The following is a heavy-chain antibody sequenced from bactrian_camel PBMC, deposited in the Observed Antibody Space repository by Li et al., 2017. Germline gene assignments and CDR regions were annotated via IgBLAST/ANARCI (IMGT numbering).Heavy chain of an antibody. V-gene: IGHV3S6*01. D-gene: IGHD6*01. CDR1: GFTFSRYG. CDR3: AADSSSWYHYYR. Sequence: HVQLVESGGGLVQPGGSLTLSCGASGFTFSRYGMDWVRQAPGKGLEWVSTSYTDGSDSDYADSVKGRFTISKDVAKNTLYLQMNSLKSDDTAMYFCAADSSSWYHYYRWGRGTQVTVS. J-gene: IGHJ4*01. CDR2: SYTDGSDS.